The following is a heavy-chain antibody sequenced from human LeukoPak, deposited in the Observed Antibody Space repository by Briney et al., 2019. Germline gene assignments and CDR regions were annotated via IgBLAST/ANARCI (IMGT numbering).Heavy chain of an antibody. V-gene: IGHV3-48*03. CDR1: GFTFSSYE. J-gene: IGHJ5*02. D-gene: IGHD4-17*01. Sequence: GGSLRLSCAASGFTFSSYEMNWVRQAPGKGLEWVSYISSSGSTIYYADSVKGRFTISRDNAKNSLYLQMNSLRAEDTALYYCAKDRSPTVTEGWFDPWGQGTLVTVSS. CDR2: ISSSGSTI. CDR3: AKDRSPTVTEGWFDP.